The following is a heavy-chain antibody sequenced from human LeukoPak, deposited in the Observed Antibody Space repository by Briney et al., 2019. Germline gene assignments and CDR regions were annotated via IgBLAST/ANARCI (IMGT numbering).Heavy chain of an antibody. CDR1: GGSFSGYY. J-gene: IGHJ4*02. CDR2: INHSGST. Sequence: PSETLSLTCAVYGGSFSGYYWSWIRQPPGKGLEWIGEINHSGSTNYNPSLKSRVTISVDTSKNQFSLKLSSVTAADTAVYYCASVNSTPYPWGQGTLITVSS. D-gene: IGHD2-15*01. V-gene: IGHV4-34*01. CDR3: ASVNSTPYP.